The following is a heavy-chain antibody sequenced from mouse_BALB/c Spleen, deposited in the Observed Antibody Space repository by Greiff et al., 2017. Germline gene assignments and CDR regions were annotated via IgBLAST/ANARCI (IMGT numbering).Heavy chain of an antibody. CDR1: GYTFTSYY. D-gene: IGHD1-1*02. Sequence: VQLQQSGAELVKPGASVKLSCKASGYTFTSYYMYWVKQRPGQGLEWIGEINPSNGGTSFNEKFKSKATLTVDKSSSTAYMQLSSLTSEDCAVYYGSRKRYGANAMAYWGQGTPVAVSA. CDR3: SRKRYGANAMAY. CDR2: INPSNGGT. V-gene: IGHV1S81*02. J-gene: IGHJ4*01.